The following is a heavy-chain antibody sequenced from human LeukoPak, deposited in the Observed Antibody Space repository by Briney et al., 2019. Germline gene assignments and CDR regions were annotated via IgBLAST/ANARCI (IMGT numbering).Heavy chain of an antibody. J-gene: IGHJ4*02. CDR1: GGSISSGSYC. Sequence: SQTLSLTCTVSGGSISSGSYCWSWIRQPAGKGLEWIGYIYYSGSTNCNPSLKSRVTISVDTSKNQFSLKLSSVTAADTAVYYCARLTHFNTAMVYNYFDYWGQGTLVTVSS. D-gene: IGHD5-18*01. CDR3: ARLTHFNTAMVYNYFDY. CDR2: IYYSGST. V-gene: IGHV4-61*09.